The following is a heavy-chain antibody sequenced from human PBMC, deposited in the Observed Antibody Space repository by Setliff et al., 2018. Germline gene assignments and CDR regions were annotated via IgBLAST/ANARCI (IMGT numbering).Heavy chain of an antibody. V-gene: IGHV3-15*01. D-gene: IGHD4-17*01. CDR1: GFTFSYAW. CDR2: IKSKTDGGTT. CDR3: TTDNAGVNGDYADYYYYYGLDV. Sequence: PGGSLRLSCAASGFTFSYAWMSWVRQAPGTGLEWVGRIKSKTDGGTTDYAAPVKDRFTISRDDSKNTLYLQMNSLKTEDTAVYYCTTDNAGVNGDYADYYYYYGLDVWGQGTTVTVSS. J-gene: IGHJ6*02.